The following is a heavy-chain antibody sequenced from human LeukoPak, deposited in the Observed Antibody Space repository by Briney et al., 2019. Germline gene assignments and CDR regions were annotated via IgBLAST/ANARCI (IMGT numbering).Heavy chain of an antibody. V-gene: IGHV4-39*01. Sequence: SETLSLACTVSGGSINSGTFYLGWIRQPPGPGLEWIGSMYYDGSSYYNPSLKSRVTTSVDTSKNQFSLKLTSVTAADTAVYFCARRSDSGSDDGEDYFDYWGQGTLVTVSS. CDR2: MYYDGSS. J-gene: IGHJ4*02. D-gene: IGHD1-26*01. CDR1: GGSINSGTFY. CDR3: ARRSDSGSDDGEDYFDY.